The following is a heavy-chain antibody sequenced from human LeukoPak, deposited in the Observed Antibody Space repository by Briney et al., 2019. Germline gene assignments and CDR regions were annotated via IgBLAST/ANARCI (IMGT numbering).Heavy chain of an antibody. Sequence: GRSLRLSCAASGFTLSSYGMHWVRQAPGKGLEWVAVISYDGSNKYYADSVKGRFTISRDNSKNTLYLQMNSLRAEDTAAYYCARNGLGATTPNFDYWGQGTLVTVSS. V-gene: IGHV3-30*03. CDR3: ARNGLGATTPNFDY. J-gene: IGHJ4*02. D-gene: IGHD1-26*01. CDR2: ISYDGSNK. CDR1: GFTLSSYG.